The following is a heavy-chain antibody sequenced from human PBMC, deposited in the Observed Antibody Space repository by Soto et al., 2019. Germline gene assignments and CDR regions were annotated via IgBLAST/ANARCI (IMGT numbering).Heavy chain of an antibody. CDR2: IIPIFGTA. J-gene: IGHJ5*02. CDR3: ARYSMVVSSSSLLWFGWFDP. V-gene: IGHV1-69*13. CDR1: GGTFSSYA. D-gene: IGHD6-6*01. Sequence: SVKVSCKASGGTFSSYAISWVRQAPGQGLEWMGGIIPIFGTANYAQKFQGRVTITADESTSIAYMELSSLRSEDTAVYYCARYSMVVSSSSLLWFGWFDPWGQGTLVTVSS.